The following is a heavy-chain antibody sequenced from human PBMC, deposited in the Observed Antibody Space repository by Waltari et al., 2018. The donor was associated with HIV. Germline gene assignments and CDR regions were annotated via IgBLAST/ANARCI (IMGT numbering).Heavy chain of an antibody. V-gene: IGHV4-4*07. CDR1: GASLSGPA. CDR3: VQSTFLGVMPSDWFDP. Sequence: HLQESSPVLVRPSETLSLTCIVFGASLSGPAWTWIRQDVATKGNTAKNLVWWGRNYGGGRADYRGSLKTRLTISMDTSKNQVSLRLKSVTAADTAMYYCVQSTFLGVMPSDWFDPWGPGTLVTVSS. D-gene: IGHD3-3*02. J-gene: IGHJ5*02. CDR2: NYGGGRA.